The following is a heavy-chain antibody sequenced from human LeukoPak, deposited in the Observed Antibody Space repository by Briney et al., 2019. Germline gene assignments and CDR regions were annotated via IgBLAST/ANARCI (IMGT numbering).Heavy chain of an antibody. CDR1: GGTFSSYA. D-gene: IGHD3-3*01. Sequence: SVKVSCKASGGTFSSYAISWVRQAPGQGLEWMGRIIPILGIANYAQKFQGRVTITADKSTSTAYMELRSLRSDDTAVYYCARDFNDVLLFLASQGNWFDPWGQGTLVTVSS. V-gene: IGHV1-69*04. J-gene: IGHJ5*02. CDR3: ARDFNDVLLFLASQGNWFDP. CDR2: IIPILGIA.